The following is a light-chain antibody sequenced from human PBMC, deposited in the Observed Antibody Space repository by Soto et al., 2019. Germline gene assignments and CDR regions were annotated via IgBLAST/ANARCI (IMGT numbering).Light chain of an antibody. V-gene: IGLV4-69*01. J-gene: IGLJ3*02. CDR2: INYDGTH. Sequence: QPVLTQSPSASASLGASVKLTCTLSSGYSTYAIAWHQQQSEKGPRFLVKINYDGTHSKGDGFFDRFSGSSSGAERHLTISSLQSEDEADYYCQSLGTGIQVFGGGTKVTVL. CDR3: QSLGTGIQV. CDR1: SGYSTYA.